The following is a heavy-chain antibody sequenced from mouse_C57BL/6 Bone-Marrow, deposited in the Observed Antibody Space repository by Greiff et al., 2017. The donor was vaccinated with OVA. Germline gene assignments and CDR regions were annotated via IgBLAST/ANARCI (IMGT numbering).Heavy chain of an antibody. V-gene: IGHV3-8*01. CDR1: GYSITSDY. CDR2: ISYSGST. Sequence: EVQLQQSGPGLAKPSQTLSLTCSVTGYSITSDYWNWIRQFPGNKLEYMGYISYSGSTYYNPSLKSRISITPDTTKNQYYLQLTTVTTEDTATYYCARTSDEDYAMDYWGQGTSVTVSS. J-gene: IGHJ4*01. CDR3: ARTSDEDYAMDY.